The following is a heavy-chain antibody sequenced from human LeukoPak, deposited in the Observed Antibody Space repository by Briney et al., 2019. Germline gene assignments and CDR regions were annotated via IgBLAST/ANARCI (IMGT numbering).Heavy chain of an antibody. V-gene: IGHV3-33*01. CDR3: ATNSGSPGGY. CDR1: EFTFSDFT. Sequence: GGPLRLSGSAPEFTFSDFTIHWFRKAPGKGREWVAVIWYDGSNKYYADSVKGRFTISRDNSKNTLYLQMNSLRVEDTAMYYCATNSGSPGGYWGQGTLVTVSS. D-gene: IGHD1-26*01. J-gene: IGHJ4*02. CDR2: IWYDGSNK.